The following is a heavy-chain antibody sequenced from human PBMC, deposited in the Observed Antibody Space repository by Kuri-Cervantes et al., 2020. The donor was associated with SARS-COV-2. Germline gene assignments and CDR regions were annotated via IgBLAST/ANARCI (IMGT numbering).Heavy chain of an antibody. V-gene: IGHV4-39*07. CDR3: ARKPSKLERQDFDY. J-gene: IGHJ4*02. CDR1: GGSISSSSYY. Sequence: SETLSLTCTVSGGSISSSSYYWGWIRQPPGKGLEWIGSIYYSGSTYYNPSLKSRVTVSVDTSKNQFSLKLSSVTAADTAVYYCARKPSKLERQDFDYWGQGTLVTVSS. CDR2: IYYSGST. D-gene: IGHD1-1*01.